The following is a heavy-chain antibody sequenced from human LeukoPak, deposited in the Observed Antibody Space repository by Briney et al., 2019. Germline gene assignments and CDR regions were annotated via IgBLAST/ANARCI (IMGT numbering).Heavy chain of an antibody. Sequence: ASVKVSCKASGYTFTGYYMHWVRQAPGQGLEWMGWINPNSGGTNYAQKFQGWVTMTRDTSISTAYMELSSLRSDDTAVYYCARGRVVDTAVVDGDYWGQGTLVTVSS. D-gene: IGHD5-18*01. CDR3: ARGRVVDTAVVDGDY. CDR1: GYTFTGYY. V-gene: IGHV1-2*04. CDR2: INPNSGGT. J-gene: IGHJ4*02.